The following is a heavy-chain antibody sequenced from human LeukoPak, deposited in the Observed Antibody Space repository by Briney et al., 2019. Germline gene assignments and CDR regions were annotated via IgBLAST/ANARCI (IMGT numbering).Heavy chain of an antibody. CDR1: GFTFRSYG. CDR2: IWYDGSNK. CDR3: ARENIAVAGRVGMGGYYYYYGMDV. V-gene: IGHV3-33*01. J-gene: IGHJ6*02. D-gene: IGHD6-19*01. Sequence: PGGSLRLSCAASGFTFRSYGMHWVRQAPGKGLEWVAVIWYDGSNKYYADSVKGRFTISRDNSKNTLYLQMNSLRAEDTAVYYCARENIAVAGRVGMGGYYYYYGMDVWGQGTTVTVSS.